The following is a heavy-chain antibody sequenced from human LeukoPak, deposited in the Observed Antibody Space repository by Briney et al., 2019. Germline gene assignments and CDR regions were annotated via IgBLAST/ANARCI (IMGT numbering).Heavy chain of an antibody. CDR3: ATHINWNYAGILDY. Sequence: ASVKVSCKASGYTFTSYGISWVRQAPGQGLEWMGWISAYNGNTNYAQKLQGRVTMTTDTSTSTAYMELRSLRSDDTAVYFCATHINWNYAGILDYWGQGALVTVSS. J-gene: IGHJ4*02. V-gene: IGHV1-18*01. CDR2: ISAYNGNT. D-gene: IGHD1-7*01. CDR1: GYTFTSYG.